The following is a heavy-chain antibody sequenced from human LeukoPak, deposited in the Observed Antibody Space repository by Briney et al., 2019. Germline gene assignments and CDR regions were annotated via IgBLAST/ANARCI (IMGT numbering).Heavy chain of an antibody. CDR3: ARHHYYDSSGYYPPDY. CDR1: GCSFTSYW. CDR2: IYPGESDT. D-gene: IGHD3-22*01. J-gene: IGHJ4*02. Sequence: GESLQISCKGSGCSFTSYWIGWVGRMPGKGLEWLGIIYPGESDTRYSPSFQGQVTISADKSISTAYLQWSSLKASDTAMYYCARHHYYDSSGYYPPDYWGQGTLVTVSS. V-gene: IGHV5-51*01.